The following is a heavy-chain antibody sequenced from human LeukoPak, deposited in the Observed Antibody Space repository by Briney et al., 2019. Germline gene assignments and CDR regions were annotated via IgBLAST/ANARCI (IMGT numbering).Heavy chain of an antibody. V-gene: IGHV3-23*01. CDR3: AKDQRALRYFDWLSIDY. CDR1: GFTFSHYF. D-gene: IGHD3-9*01. Sequence: GGSLRLSCDASGFTFSHYFMSWIRQAPGKGLEWVSAISGSGGSTYYADSVKGRFTISRDNSKNTLYLQMNSLRAEDTAVYYCAKDQRALRYFDWLSIDYWGQGTLVTVSS. CDR2: ISGSGGST. J-gene: IGHJ4*02.